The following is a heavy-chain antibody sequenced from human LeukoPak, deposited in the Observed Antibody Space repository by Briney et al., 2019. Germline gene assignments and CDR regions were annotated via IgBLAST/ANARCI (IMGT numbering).Heavy chain of an antibody. D-gene: IGHD6-13*01. CDR1: GFTFSSYG. CDR3: AKSAGSGAAADY. CDR2: ISYDGSNK. V-gene: IGHV3-30*18. Sequence: GGSLRLSCAASGFTFSSYGMHWVRQAPGKGLEWVAVISYDGSNKYYADSVKGRFTISRDNSKNTLYLQMNSLRAEDTAVYYCAKSAGSGAAADYWGQGTLVTVSS. J-gene: IGHJ4*02.